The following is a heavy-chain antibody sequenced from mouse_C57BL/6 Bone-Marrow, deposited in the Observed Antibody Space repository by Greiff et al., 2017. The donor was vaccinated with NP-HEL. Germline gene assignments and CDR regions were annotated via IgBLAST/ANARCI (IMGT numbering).Heavy chain of an antibody. CDR3: TTRKVGDY. CDR2: IDPENGDT. Sequence: EVQLQQSGAELVRPGASVKLSCTASGFNLKDDYMHWVKQRPEQGLEWIGWIDPENGDTEYASKFQGKATITADTSSNTAYLQLSSLTSEDTAVYYCTTRKVGDYWGQGTTLTVSS. D-gene: IGHD1-1*01. J-gene: IGHJ2*01. V-gene: IGHV14-4*01. CDR1: GFNLKDDY.